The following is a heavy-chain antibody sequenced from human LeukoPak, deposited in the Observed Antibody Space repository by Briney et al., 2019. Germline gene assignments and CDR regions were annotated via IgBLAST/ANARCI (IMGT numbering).Heavy chain of an antibody. V-gene: IGHV1-69*13. CDR3: ARDRALVATSSYNWFDP. D-gene: IGHD5-12*01. CDR1: GGTLSSYA. J-gene: IGHJ5*02. CDR2: IFPIFGTA. Sequence: SVKVSCQASGGTLSSYAISWVRQAPGQGLEWMGGIFPIFGTANYAQKFQGRVTITADASTSTAYMELSSLRSEDTAVYYCARDRALVATSSYNWFDPWGQGTLVTVSS.